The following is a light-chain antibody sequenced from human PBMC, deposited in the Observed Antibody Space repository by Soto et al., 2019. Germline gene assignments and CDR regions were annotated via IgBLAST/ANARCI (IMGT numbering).Light chain of an antibody. V-gene: IGKV3D-20*02. CDR2: DAS. CDR1: QSVSSSY. J-gene: IGKJ5*01. CDR3: QQRSNWQGIT. Sequence: EIVLTQSPGTLSLSPGERATLSCRASQSVSSSYLAWYQQKPGQAPRLLIYDASNRATGIPARFSGSGSGTDFTLTISSLEPEDFAVYYCQQRSNWQGITFGQGTRLEI.